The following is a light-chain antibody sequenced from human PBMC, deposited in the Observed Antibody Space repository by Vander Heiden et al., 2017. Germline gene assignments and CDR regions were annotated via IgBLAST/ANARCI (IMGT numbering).Light chain of an antibody. CDR2: KAS. J-gene: IGKJ1*01. Sequence: IQMTQSPSTLSASVGDRVTITCRASQSISSWLAWYQQRPGKAPKLLIYKASTLESGVPPSFSGSGSGREFTLTISSLQPDDFATYYCQQYKSYAQTLGQGTKVEIK. CDR3: QQYKSYAQT. CDR1: QSISSW. V-gene: IGKV1-5*03.